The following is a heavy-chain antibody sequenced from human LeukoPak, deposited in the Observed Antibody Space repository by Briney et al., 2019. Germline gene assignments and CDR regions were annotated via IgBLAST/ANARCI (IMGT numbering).Heavy chain of an antibody. Sequence: VASVKVSCKASGYTFTSYGISWVREAPGQGVEWMGWISAYNGNTNYAQKLQGRVTMTTDTSTSTAYMELRSLRSDDAAVYYCARDPYCSGRSCYGALDYWGQGTLVTVSS. CDR3: ARDPYCSGRSCYGALDY. J-gene: IGHJ4*02. V-gene: IGHV1-18*01. D-gene: IGHD2-15*01. CDR2: ISAYNGNT. CDR1: GYTFTSYG.